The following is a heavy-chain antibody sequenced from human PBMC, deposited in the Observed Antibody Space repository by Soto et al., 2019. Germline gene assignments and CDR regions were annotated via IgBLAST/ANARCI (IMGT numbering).Heavy chain of an antibody. CDR2: IHHSGIT. CDR3: ARVSSGVGPDY. CDR1: GGPFSDYY. D-gene: IGHD1-26*01. Sequence: QVQLQQWGAGLLKPSETLSLTCAVYGGPFSDYYWSWIRQPPGKGLEWIGEIHHSGITNFNPSLKSRVTISVDTSKTQFSLQLSSVTAADTAVYYCARVSSGVGPDYWGQGTLVTVSS. V-gene: IGHV4-34*01. J-gene: IGHJ4*02.